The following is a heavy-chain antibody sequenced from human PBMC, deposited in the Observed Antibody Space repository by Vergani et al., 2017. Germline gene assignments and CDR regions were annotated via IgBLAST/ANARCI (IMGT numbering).Heavy chain of an antibody. CDR3: ARVMYRDEASTGYRLEGMDI. CDR2: IYSTGST. CDR1: GGSFNTYY. Sequence: QVQLEESGPGLVKPSETLSLTCTVSGGSFNTYYWSWIRQSPGKGLEWIGYIYSTGSTNYNPSLNIRVTMSVDTSKNQFSLKLRSVTAADTDVYFCARVMYRDEASTGYRLEGMDIWGQGTTVTISS. J-gene: IGHJ6*02. D-gene: IGHD3-9*01. V-gene: IGHV4-59*13.